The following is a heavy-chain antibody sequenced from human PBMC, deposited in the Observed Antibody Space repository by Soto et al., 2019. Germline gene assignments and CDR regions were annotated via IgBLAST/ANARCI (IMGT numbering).Heavy chain of an antibody. CDR1: GGSISSSNW. D-gene: IGHD5-12*01. J-gene: IGHJ4*02. CDR2: IYHSGST. V-gene: IGHV4-4*02. Sequence: PSETLSLTCAVSGGSISSSNWWSWVRQPPGKGLEWIGEIYHSGSTNYNPSLKSRVTISVDKSKNQFSLKLSSVTAADAAVYYCARSGVATTSSGNFDYWGQGTLVTVSS. CDR3: ARSGVATTSSGNFDY.